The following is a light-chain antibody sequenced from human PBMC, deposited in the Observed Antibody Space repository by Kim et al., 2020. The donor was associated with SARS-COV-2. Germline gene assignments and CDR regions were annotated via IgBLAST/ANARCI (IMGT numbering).Light chain of an antibody. CDR3: QVWDGNSDHAV. V-gene: IGLV3-21*04. CDR2: YDT. Sequence: APGRTAMIPGRGVSIGSKSVQRYQQRPVQAPVVVIYYDTDRPSGIPERFSGSTSVNTATLTISRVEAGDEADYYCQVWDGNSDHAVFGGGTQLTVL. J-gene: IGLJ2*01. CDR1: SIGSKS.